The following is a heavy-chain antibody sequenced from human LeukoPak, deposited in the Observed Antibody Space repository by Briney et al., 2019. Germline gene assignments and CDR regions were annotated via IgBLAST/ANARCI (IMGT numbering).Heavy chain of an antibody. CDR1: GYTFTSYD. Sequence: ASVTVSCKASGYTFTSYDINRVRQATGQGPEWMGWMSPNSGNTGYAQKFQGRVTITADESTSTAYMELSSLRSEDTAVYYCATGTTGTTSSDYWGQGTLVTVSS. CDR2: MSPNSGNT. V-gene: IGHV1-8*01. D-gene: IGHD1-1*01. J-gene: IGHJ4*02. CDR3: ATGTTGTTSSDY.